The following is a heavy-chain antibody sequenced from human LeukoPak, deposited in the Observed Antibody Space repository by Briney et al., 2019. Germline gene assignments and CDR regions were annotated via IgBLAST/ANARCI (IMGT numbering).Heavy chain of an antibody. CDR1: GFTFGDYA. CDR3: TRDSSSWYDYYYMDV. CDR2: IRSKAYGGTT. J-gene: IGHJ6*03. Sequence: GGSLRLSCTASGFTFGDYAMSWVRQAPGKGLEWVGFIRSKAYGGTTEYAASVKGRFTISRDDSKSIAYLQMNSLKTEDTAVYYCTRDSSSWYDYYYMDVWGKGTTVTVSS. D-gene: IGHD6-13*01. V-gene: IGHV3-49*04.